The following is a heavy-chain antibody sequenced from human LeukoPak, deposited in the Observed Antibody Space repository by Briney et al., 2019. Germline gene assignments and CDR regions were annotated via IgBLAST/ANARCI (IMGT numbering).Heavy chain of an antibody. V-gene: IGHV4-38-2*02. Sequence: SETLSLTCTVSGYSISSGYYWGWIRQPPGKGLEWIGSIYHSGSTYYNPSLKSRVTISVDTSKNQFSLKLSSVTAADTAVYYCARVRAGYYGSADYWGQGTLVTVSS. CDR2: IYHSGST. J-gene: IGHJ4*02. D-gene: IGHD3-10*01. CDR1: GYSISSGYY. CDR3: ARVRAGYYGSADY.